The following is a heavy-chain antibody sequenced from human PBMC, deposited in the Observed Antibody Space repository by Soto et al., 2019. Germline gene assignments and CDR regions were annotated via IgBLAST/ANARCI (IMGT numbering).Heavy chain of an antibody. J-gene: IGHJ6*02. CDR3: AIHVTSYSSRGGMDV. Sequence: EVQLVESGGGLVQPGRSLRLSCAASGFTFDDYAMHWVRQAPGKGLEWVSGISWNSGSIGYADSVKGRFTISRDNAKNSLYVQMNSLRAEDTALYYCAIHVTSYSSRGGMDVWGQGTTVTVSS. D-gene: IGHD6-13*01. V-gene: IGHV3-9*01. CDR1: GFTFDDYA. CDR2: ISWNSGSI.